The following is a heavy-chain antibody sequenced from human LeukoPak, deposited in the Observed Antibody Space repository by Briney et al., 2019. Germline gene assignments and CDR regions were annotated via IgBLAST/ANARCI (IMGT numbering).Heavy chain of an antibody. Sequence: GGSLRLSCAASGFSVGTYVMNWVRQAPGQGQDLVSYFRSSRGTIYYADSVRGRFTVSGDSAKNSLYLQMNSLRADDTAVYYCARGTLLNAFDIWGQGTMVTVSS. CDR3: ARGTLLNAFDI. V-gene: IGHV3-48*03. CDR2: FRSSRGTI. CDR1: GFSVGTYV. D-gene: IGHD1-26*01. J-gene: IGHJ3*02.